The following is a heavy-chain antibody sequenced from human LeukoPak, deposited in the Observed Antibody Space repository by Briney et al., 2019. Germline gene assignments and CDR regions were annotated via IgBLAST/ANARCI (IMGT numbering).Heavy chain of an antibody. CDR1: GFTFSNYG. CDR2: ISGSGGST. CDR3: ARNWGSISTGSDH. J-gene: IGHJ4*02. Sequence: SGGSLRLSCAASGFTFSNYGMHWVRQAPGKGLEWVSDISGSGGSTYYGDSVKGRFSISRDYSKNTLYLQLNSLRAEDTAVYYCARNWGSISTGSDHWGQGTLVTVSS. V-gene: IGHV3-23*01. D-gene: IGHD3-16*01.